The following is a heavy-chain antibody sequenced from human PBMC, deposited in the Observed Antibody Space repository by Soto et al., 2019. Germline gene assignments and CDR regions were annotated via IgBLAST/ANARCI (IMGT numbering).Heavy chain of an antibody. CDR2: SYYSGRT. Sequence: QVQLQESGPGLVKPSQTLSLTCTVSGGSISSGGYYWSWIRQHPGKGLEWIGYSYYSGRTYYNPSLKSRVTISGDTSKNQFSLKLSSVAAADTAVYYCARGGRRSPGMDVWGHGTTVTVSS. J-gene: IGHJ6*02. CDR1: GGSISSGGYY. V-gene: IGHV4-31*03. CDR3: ARGGRRSPGMDV.